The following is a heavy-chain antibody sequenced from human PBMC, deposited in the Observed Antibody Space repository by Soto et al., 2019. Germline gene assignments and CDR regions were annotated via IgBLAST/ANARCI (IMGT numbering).Heavy chain of an antibody. CDR3: AAVLVVVPAGMPSTTKPFDP. CDR1: GFTFTSSA. Sequence: QMQLVQSGPAVKKPGTSVKVSCKASGFTFTSSAMHWVRQARGQRLEWIGWIVLGSGNTNYAQKFQERVTITRDMSTSTAYMELSSLRSEDTAVYYCAAVLVVVPAGMPSTTKPFDPWGQGTLVTVSS. D-gene: IGHD2-2*01. V-gene: IGHV1-58*02. J-gene: IGHJ5*02. CDR2: IVLGSGNT.